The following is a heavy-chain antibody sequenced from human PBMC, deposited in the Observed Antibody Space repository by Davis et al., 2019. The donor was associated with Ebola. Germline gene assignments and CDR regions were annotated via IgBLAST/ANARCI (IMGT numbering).Heavy chain of an antibody. J-gene: IGHJ6*02. CDR1: GFTFSRYS. V-gene: IGHV3-21*04. CDR3: ARDEGWGTATAYYYYGMDV. Sequence: GESLKISCAASGFTFSRYSMNWVRQAPGKGLEWVSSISSSSSYIYYADSVKGRFTISRDNAKNSLYLQMNSLRAEDTAVYYCARDEGWGTATAYYYYGMDVWGQGTTVTVSS. D-gene: IGHD5-18*01. CDR2: ISSSSSYI.